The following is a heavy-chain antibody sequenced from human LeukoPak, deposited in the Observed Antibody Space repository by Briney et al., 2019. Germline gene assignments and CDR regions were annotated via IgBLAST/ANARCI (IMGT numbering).Heavy chain of an antibody. D-gene: IGHD6-19*01. CDR1: GYTFTSYD. J-gene: IGHJ4*02. Sequence: ASVKVSCKASGYTFTSYDINWVRQATGQGLEWMGWMNPNSGNTGYAQKFQGRVTMTRNTSISTAYMELSSLGSEDTAVYYCARGSSIAVAGDYWGQGTLVTVSS. CDR3: ARGSSIAVAGDY. CDR2: MNPNSGNT. V-gene: IGHV1-8*01.